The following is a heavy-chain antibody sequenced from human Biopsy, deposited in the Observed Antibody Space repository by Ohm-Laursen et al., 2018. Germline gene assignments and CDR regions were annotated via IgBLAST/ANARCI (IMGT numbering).Heavy chain of an antibody. CDR1: GFSFTGYY. CDR2: ISPKSGGT. J-gene: IGHJ4*02. D-gene: IGHD3-10*01. CDR3: ARDPRYGYGSYFDY. Sequence: ASVKVSCKASGFSFTGYYIHWVRQAPGQGLEWMGWISPKSGGTNYAQKFQGNITMTKNTSISTAYMELSRLRSDDTAVYYCARDPRYGYGSYFDYWGQGTLVAVSS. V-gene: IGHV1-2*02.